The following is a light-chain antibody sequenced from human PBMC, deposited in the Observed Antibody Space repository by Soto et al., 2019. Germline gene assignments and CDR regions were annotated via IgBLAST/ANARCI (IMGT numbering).Light chain of an antibody. Sequence: QSALTQPASMSGSPGHSITISCPGTSSDIGAYNFVSWYQQHPGKAPKLMLYDVNIRPSGVSNRFSGSKSGNTASLTISGPQAEDEADYYCTSWTTSTTMIFGGGTKVTVL. CDR1: SSDIGAYNF. CDR2: DVN. CDR3: TSWTTSTTMI. V-gene: IGLV2-14*01. J-gene: IGLJ2*01.